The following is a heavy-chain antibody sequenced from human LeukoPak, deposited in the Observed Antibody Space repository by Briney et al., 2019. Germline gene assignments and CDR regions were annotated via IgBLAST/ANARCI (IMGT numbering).Heavy chain of an antibody. CDR1: GFTFSSYA. Sequence: PGRSLRLSCAASGFTFSSYAMHWVRQAPGKGLEWVAVISYDGSNKYYADSVKGRFTISRDNSKNTLYLQMNSLRAEDTAVYYCAKSPDYWGQGTLVTVSS. J-gene: IGHJ4*02. CDR2: ISYDGSNK. V-gene: IGHV3-30*04. CDR3: AKSPDY.